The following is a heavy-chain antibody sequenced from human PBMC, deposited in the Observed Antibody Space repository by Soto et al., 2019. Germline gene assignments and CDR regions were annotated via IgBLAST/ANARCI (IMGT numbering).Heavy chain of an antibody. CDR3: ARPLDYYYYAMDA. J-gene: IGHJ6*02. CDR1: GYTFSNFG. V-gene: IGHV1-18*01. CDR2: ISPYNGNT. Sequence: ASVKVSCKASGYTFSNFGIIWVRQAPGQGLGWMGWISPYNGNTNYAQMFQGRLTMTTDTSTTSAYMELRSLRSDDTAVYYCARPLDYYYYAMDAWGQGTTVTVSS.